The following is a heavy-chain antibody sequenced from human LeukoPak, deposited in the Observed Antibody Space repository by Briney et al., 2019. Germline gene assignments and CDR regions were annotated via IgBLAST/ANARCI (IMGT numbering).Heavy chain of an antibody. J-gene: IGHJ4*02. D-gene: IGHD2-21*02. CDR1: GGTFRNYA. V-gene: IGHV1-69*01. Sequence: SVKVSCKASGGTFRNYAISWVRQAPGQGLEWMGGIIPLFGRAEYAQRFQGRVTITADESTSTAYLELSILRSEDTAVYYCASPKEGSDYYFDYWGQGTLVTVSS. CDR2: IIPLFGRA. CDR3: ASPKEGSDYYFDY.